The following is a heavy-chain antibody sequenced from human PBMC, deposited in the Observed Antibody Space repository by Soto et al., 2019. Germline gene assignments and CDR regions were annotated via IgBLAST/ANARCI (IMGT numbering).Heavy chain of an antibody. CDR1: GDSISSNNYY. CDR3: ARHPGYAVPTVYATHYFNY. V-gene: IGHV4-39*01. J-gene: IGHJ4*02. D-gene: IGHD2-8*01. Sequence: QLQLQESGPGLVKPSETLSLTCSVSGDSISSNNYYCGWIRQPPGKGLEWIGSIHSTGSTHYNASHKTRVTMSADTSKSPFSLKLSSVTAADTPVYYCARHPGYAVPTVYATHYFNYWGQGILVTVST. CDR2: IHSTGST.